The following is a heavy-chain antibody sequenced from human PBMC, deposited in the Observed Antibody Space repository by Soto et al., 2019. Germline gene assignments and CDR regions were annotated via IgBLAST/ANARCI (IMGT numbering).Heavy chain of an antibody. CDR3: VRSGTSSGRFSDY. D-gene: IGHD2-15*01. V-gene: IGHV5-51*01. J-gene: IGHJ4*02. Sequence: PGESLKISCKGSGYTFTSYWIGWVRQMPGEGLEWMGVIYPSDSDIRYSPSFQGKVTISADKSITTAYLQWSSLKAADTAMYYCVRSGTSSGRFSDYWGQGTLVTASS. CDR2: IYPSDSDI. CDR1: GYTFTSYW.